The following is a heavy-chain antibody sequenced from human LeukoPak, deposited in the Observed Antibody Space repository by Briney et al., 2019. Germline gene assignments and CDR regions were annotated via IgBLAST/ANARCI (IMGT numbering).Heavy chain of an antibody. V-gene: IGHV3-21*01. CDR1: GFSFSNYD. D-gene: IGHD5-18*01. CDR2: ISRSSSHI. J-gene: IGHJ6*02. Sequence: PGGSLRLSCAASGFSFSNYDMTWVRQAPGKGLEWVSYISRSSSHIYYADSMKGRLTIFRDNAKSSLYLQMNSLRDEDTAMYYCARGAQLWLAYYYGMDVWGQGTTVTVSS. CDR3: ARGAQLWLAYYYGMDV.